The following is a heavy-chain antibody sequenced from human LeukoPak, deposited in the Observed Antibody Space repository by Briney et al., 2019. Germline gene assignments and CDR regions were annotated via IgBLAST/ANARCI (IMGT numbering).Heavy chain of an antibody. CDR2: INHSGST. D-gene: IGHD6-19*01. Sequence: GSLRLSCAASGFTFRNYAMSWVRQPPGKGLEWIGEINHSGSTNYNPSLKSRVTISVGTSKNQFSLKLSSVTAADTAVYYCARNSSGWYSDYWGQGTLVTVSS. CDR3: ARNSSGWYSDY. CDR1: GFTFRNYA. V-gene: IGHV4-34*01. J-gene: IGHJ4*02.